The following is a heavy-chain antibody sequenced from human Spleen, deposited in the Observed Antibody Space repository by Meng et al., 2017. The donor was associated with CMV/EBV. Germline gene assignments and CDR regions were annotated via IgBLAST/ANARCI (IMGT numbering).Heavy chain of an antibody. Sequence: GESLKISCAASGFTFSSYAMHWVRQAPGKGLEWVAIISYDGSNKYYADSVKGRFTISRDNSKNTLYLQMNSLRAEDTAVYYCARGAAVVTIAFYFDYWGQGTLVTVSS. CDR1: GFTFSSYA. CDR3: ARGAAVVTIAFYFDY. V-gene: IGHV3-30-3*01. J-gene: IGHJ4*02. CDR2: ISYDGSNK. D-gene: IGHD4-23*01.